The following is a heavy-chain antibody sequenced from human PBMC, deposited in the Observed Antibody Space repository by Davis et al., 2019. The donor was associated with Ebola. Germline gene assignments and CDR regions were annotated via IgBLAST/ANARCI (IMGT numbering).Heavy chain of an antibody. CDR1: GFTFSSYA. D-gene: IGHD6-13*01. J-gene: IGHJ4*02. V-gene: IGHV3-30-3*01. Sequence: PGGSLRLSCAASGFTFSSYAMHWVRQAPGKGLEWVAVISYDGSNKYYADSVKGRFTISRDNSKNTPYLQMNSLRAEDTAVYYCARGWQQYDYWGQGTLVTVSS. CDR3: ARGWQQYDY. CDR2: ISYDGSNK.